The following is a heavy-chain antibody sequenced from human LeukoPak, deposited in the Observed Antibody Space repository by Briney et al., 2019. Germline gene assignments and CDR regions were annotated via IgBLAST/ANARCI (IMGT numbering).Heavy chain of an antibody. Sequence: GGSLRLSCAASGFSFSIYSMNWVRQAPGKGREWVSSISGSSSYTYYADSVKGRFTISRDNAKNSLYPQMNSLRAEDTAVYYCARGDRLGYCTNGVCYPTDYWGQGTLVTVSS. V-gene: IGHV3-21*01. CDR2: ISGSSSYT. CDR3: ARGDRLGYCTNGVCYPTDY. J-gene: IGHJ4*02. CDR1: GFSFSIYS. D-gene: IGHD2-8*01.